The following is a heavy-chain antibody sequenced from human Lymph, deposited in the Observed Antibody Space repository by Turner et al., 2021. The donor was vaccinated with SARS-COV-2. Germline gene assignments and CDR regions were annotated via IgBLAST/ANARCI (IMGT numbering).Heavy chain of an antibody. CDR2: ISWNSGSI. J-gene: IGHJ4*02. V-gene: IGHV3-9*01. Sequence: EVQLVESGGGLVQPGRSLRLSCAASGFTFDDYAMHWVRQAPGKGLEWVSGISWNSGSIGDAASVKGRFTISRDNAKNSLYLQMNSLRAEDTAFYYCAKDRGGEQLVRLFDYWGQGTLVTVSS. CDR1: GFTFDDYA. D-gene: IGHD6-6*01. CDR3: AKDRGGEQLVRLFDY.